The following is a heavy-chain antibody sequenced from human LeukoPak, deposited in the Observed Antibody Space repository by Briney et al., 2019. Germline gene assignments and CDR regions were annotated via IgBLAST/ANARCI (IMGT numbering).Heavy chain of an antibody. CDR2: ISWNSGSI. CDR3: AKDISPGGGGWYYFGY. J-gene: IGHJ4*02. V-gene: IGHV3-9*01. CDR1: GFTFDDYA. Sequence: PGGSLRLSCAASGFTFDDYAMHWVRQAPGKGLEWVSGISWNSGSIGYADSVKGRFTISRDNAKNSLYLQMNSLRAEDTALYYCAKDISPGGGGWYYFGYWGQGTLVTVSS. D-gene: IGHD6-19*01.